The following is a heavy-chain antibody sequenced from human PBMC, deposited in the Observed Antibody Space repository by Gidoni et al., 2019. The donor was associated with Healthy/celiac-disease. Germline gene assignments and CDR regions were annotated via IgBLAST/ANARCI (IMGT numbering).Heavy chain of an antibody. V-gene: IGHV4-34*01. D-gene: IGHD3-3*01. Sequence: QVQLQQWGAGLLKPSETLSLTCAVYGGSFSGYYWSWIRQPPGKGLEWIGEINHSGSTNYNPSLKGRVTISVDTSKNQFSLKLSSVTAADTAVYYCARGRNFWSGYYPLKNWFDPWGQGTLVTVSS. CDR3: ARGRNFWSGYYPLKNWFDP. CDR1: GGSFSGYY. J-gene: IGHJ5*02. CDR2: INHSGST.